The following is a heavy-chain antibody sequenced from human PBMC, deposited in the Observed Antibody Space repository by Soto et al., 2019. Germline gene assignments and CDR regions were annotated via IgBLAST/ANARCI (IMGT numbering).Heavy chain of an antibody. Sequence: SETLSLTCAVSGGSISGSNWWSWVRQPPGKGLEWIGEIYHSGSTNYNPSLKSRVTISVDKSKNQFSLKLSSVTAADTAVYYCARFIVVVPAAITSPRDYYYGMDVWGQGTTVTVSS. D-gene: IGHD2-2*01. V-gene: IGHV4-4*02. CDR3: ARFIVVVPAAITSPRDYYYGMDV. J-gene: IGHJ6*02. CDR1: GGSISGSNW. CDR2: IYHSGST.